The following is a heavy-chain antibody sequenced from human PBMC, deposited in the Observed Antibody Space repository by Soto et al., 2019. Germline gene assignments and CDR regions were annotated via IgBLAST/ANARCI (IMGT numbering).Heavy chain of an antibody. CDR2: ISYDGSNK. D-gene: IGHD3-10*01. V-gene: IGHV3-30*03. Sequence: QVQLVESGGGVVQPGRSLRLSCAASGFTFSSYGMHWVRQAPGKGLEWVAVISYDGSNKYYADSVKGRFTISRDNSKNTLYLQMNSLRAEDTAVYYCAVLWFGESYFDYRGQGTLVTVSS. CDR3: AVLWFGESYFDY. J-gene: IGHJ4*02. CDR1: GFTFSSYG.